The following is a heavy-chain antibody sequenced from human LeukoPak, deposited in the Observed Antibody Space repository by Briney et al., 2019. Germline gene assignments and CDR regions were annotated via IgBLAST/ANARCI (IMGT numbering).Heavy chain of an antibody. CDR3: ASGPVPGLSGYSYYDY. Sequence: PSETLSLTCTVSGGSFSSHTYNWGWIRQPPGRGLEWIGVVWHSGSTHYNPSLSDRVTISVDTSKTVFSLKLSSVTAADTAVYYCASGPVPGLSGYSYYDYWGQGILVTVSS. CDR1: GGSFSSHTYN. J-gene: IGHJ4*02. CDR2: VWHSGST. V-gene: IGHV4-39*01. D-gene: IGHD5-12*01.